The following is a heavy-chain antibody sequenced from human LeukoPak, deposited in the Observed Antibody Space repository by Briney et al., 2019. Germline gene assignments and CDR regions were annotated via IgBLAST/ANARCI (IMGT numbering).Heavy chain of an antibody. CDR3: ARDPYYDSSGYTYFDY. J-gene: IGHJ4*02. CDR2: MNPNSGNT. CDR1: GYTFTSYD. V-gene: IGHV1-8*01. Sequence: APVKVSCKASGYTFTSYDINWVRQATGQGLEWMGWMNPNSGNTGYAQKFQGRVTMTTDTSTSTAYMGLRSLRSDDTAVYYCARDPYYDSSGYTYFDYWGQGTLVTVSS. D-gene: IGHD3-22*01.